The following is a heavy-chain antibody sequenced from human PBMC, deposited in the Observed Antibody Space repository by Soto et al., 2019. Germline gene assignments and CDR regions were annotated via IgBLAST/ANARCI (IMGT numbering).Heavy chain of an antibody. Sequence: QVQLVQSGAEVKKPGSSVKVSCKASGGTFSSYAISWVRQAPGQGLEWMGGIIPIFGTANYAQKFQGRVTITADESTSTAYRELSSLRSEDTAVYYCARYTRDTAMVTRWFDPWGQGTLVTVSS. J-gene: IGHJ5*02. V-gene: IGHV1-69*01. CDR3: ARYTRDTAMVTRWFDP. D-gene: IGHD5-18*01. CDR1: GGTFSSYA. CDR2: IIPIFGTA.